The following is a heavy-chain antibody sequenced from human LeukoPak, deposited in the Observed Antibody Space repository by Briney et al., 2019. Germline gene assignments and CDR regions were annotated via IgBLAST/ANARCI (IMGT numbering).Heavy chain of an antibody. D-gene: IGHD2-15*01. CDR1: GFTFSSYA. CDR2: ISGSGGST. V-gene: IGHV3-23*01. J-gene: IGHJ3*02. CDR3: AKDAPHCSGGSCYSADAFDI. Sequence: GGSLRLSCAASGFTFSSYAMSWVRQAPGKGLEWVSAISGSGGSTYYAGTVKGLFTISRDNSKNTLYLQMNSLRAEDTAVYYCAKDAPHCSGGSCYSADAFDIWGQGTMVTVSS.